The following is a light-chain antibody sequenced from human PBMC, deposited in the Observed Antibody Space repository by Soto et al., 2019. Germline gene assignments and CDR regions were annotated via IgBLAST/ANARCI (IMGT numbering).Light chain of an antibody. V-gene: IGKV1-5*01. CDR3: QQYNSYSRT. CDR1: QSIGSW. CDR2: DAS. Sequence: DIQMTQSPSTLSASVGDRVTITFRASQSIGSWLAWYQQKPVKAPKLLIYDASSLESGVPSRSSGSGSGTEFTHTLSRLQPDDFATYYCQQYNSYSRTFGQGTNVDIK. J-gene: IGKJ1*01.